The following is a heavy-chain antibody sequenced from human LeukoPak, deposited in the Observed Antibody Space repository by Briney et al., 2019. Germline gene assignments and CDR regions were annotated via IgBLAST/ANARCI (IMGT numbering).Heavy chain of an antibody. J-gene: IGHJ6*03. Sequence: ASVKVSCKASGYTFTSYGISWVRQAPGQGLEWMGWISAYNGNTNYAQKLQGRVAMTTDTSTSTAYMELRSLRSDDTAVYYGAXXSPSGSYARSYYYYYMDVWGKGTTVTVSS. D-gene: IGHD1-26*01. CDR3: AXXSPSGSYARSYYYYYMDV. CDR1: GYTFTSYG. CDR2: ISAYNGNT. V-gene: IGHV1-18*01.